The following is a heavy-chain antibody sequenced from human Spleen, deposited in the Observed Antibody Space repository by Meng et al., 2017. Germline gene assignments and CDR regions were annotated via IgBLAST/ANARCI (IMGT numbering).Heavy chain of an antibody. D-gene: IGHD2-21*02. CDR2: IYYSGST. V-gene: IGHV4-31*03. CDR3: AREPLMGDPYYFDY. J-gene: IGHJ4*02. CDR1: GGSISSGGYY. Sequence: LRLSCTVSGGSISSGGYYWSWIRQHPGKGLEWIGYIYYSGSTYYNPSLKSRVTISVDTSKNQFSLKLSSVTAADTAVYYCAREPLMGDPYYFDYWGQGTLVTVSS.